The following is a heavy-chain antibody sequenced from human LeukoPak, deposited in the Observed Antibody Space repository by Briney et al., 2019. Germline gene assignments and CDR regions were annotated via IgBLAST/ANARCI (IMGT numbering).Heavy chain of an antibody. Sequence: PSETLSLTCTVSGGSISGGRYYLAWIRQPPGKGLEWIASISYNGIPYYNPSLKSRVTISVDTSKNQFSLELTSVTATDTAVYYCARSVVTPGTFDPWGQGTLVTVSS. CDR2: ISYNGIP. CDR3: ARSVVTPGTFDP. V-gene: IGHV4-39*01. CDR1: GGSISGGRYY. J-gene: IGHJ5*02. D-gene: IGHD4-23*01.